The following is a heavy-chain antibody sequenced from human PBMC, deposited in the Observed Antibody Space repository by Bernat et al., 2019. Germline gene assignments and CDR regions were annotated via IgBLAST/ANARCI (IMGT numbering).Heavy chain of an antibody. CDR3: RGSPNTGDVDS. J-gene: IGHJ4*02. CDR2: INHDGSKK. Sequence: EVQLVESGGGLVQPGESLRLSCAASGFTFSSYCMSWVRQAPGKGLEWVANINHDGSKKYYVDSVKGRFTISRDNAKNSLYLQMNSLRAEDTAVYYLRGSPNTGDVDSWGQGTLVTVSS. D-gene: IGHD7-27*01. CDR1: GFTFSSYC. V-gene: IGHV3-7*03.